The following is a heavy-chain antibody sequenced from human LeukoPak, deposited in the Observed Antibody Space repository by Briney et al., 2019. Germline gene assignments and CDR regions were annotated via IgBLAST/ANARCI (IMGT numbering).Heavy chain of an antibody. CDR2: ISYDGSNK. Sequence: GRSLRLSCAASGFTFSSYGMHWVRQAPGKGLEWVAVISYDGSNKYYADSVKGRFTISRDNSKNTLYLQMNSLRAEDTAVYYCASDSPGYDSGSYFAYWGQGTLVTVSS. J-gene: IGHJ4*02. CDR1: GFTFSSYG. CDR3: ASDSPGYDSGSYFAY. D-gene: IGHD2-15*01. V-gene: IGHV3-30*03.